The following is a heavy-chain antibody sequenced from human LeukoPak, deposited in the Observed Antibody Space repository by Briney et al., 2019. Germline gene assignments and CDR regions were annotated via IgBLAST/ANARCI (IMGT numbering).Heavy chain of an antibody. J-gene: IGHJ4*02. D-gene: IGHD6-13*01. CDR2: ISYDGSNK. Sequence: GGSLRLSCAASGFTFSSYSMNWVRQAPGKGLEWVAVISYDGSNKYYADSVKGRFTISRDNSKNTLYLQMNSLRAEDTAVYYCAKDAAAAFDYWGQGTLVTVSS. CDR1: GFTFSSYS. V-gene: IGHV3-30*18. CDR3: AKDAAAAFDY.